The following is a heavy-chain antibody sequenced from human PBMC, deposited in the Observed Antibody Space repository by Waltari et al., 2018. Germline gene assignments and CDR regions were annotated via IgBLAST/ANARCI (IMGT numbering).Heavy chain of an antibody. V-gene: IGHV4-39*07. CDR2: LYYTGTP. D-gene: IGHD3-3*01. CDR1: GGSISSSRYS. J-gene: IGHJ3*01. Sequence: QLQLQESGPGLLKPSETLSLTCPVYGGSISSSRYSGGWIRQPPGKGLEWIADLYYTGTPYYNPSLKSRVTISVDTSRNQFSLKLSSVTAADTAVYFCARRSGYYDLWGQGTMVTVSS. CDR3: ARRSGYYDL.